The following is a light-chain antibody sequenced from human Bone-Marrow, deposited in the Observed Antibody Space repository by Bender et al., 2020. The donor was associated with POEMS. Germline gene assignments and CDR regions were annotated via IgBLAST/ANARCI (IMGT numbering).Light chain of an antibody. CDR1: SSDIGSYNL. V-gene: IGLV2-23*01. CDR2: EGS. J-gene: IGLJ3*02. CDR3: CSYADTSTWV. Sequence: QSALTQPASVSGSPGQSITISCTGTSSDIGSYNLVSWYQQHPGKAPKLMIYEGSKRPSGVSDRFSGSKSGNTASLTISGLQTEDQANNYCCSYADTSTWVFGGGTKVTVL.